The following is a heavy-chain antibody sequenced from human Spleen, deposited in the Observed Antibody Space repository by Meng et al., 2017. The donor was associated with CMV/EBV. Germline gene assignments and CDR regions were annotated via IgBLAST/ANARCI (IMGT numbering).Heavy chain of an antibody. V-gene: IGHV4-4*02. Sequence: LLQGVAPGVAQSWGSPLLSFCVAVASSSNRCCWSWVRQRPGKELEGIVEICHSGGTNYNLAIRGRVSISPDKYKNQFSPTLRSVTAADTSLYDCARDPYATGCAGWGQGTLVTVSS. CDR2: ICHSGGT. CDR1: VASSSNRCC. J-gene: IGHJ4*02. D-gene: IGHD2-2*01. CDR3: ARDPYATGCAG.